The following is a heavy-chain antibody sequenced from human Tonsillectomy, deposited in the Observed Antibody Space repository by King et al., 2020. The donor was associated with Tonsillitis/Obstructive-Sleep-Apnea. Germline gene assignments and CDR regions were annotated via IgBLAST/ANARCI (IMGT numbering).Heavy chain of an antibody. CDR1: GFTFSNFC. J-gene: IGHJ4*02. CDR2: MKHDGSEE. Sequence: DVQLVESGGGLVQPGGSLRLSCAASGFTFSNFCMTWVRQAPGKGLEWVANMKHDGSEEHYVDSGKGRFTISRDNAKNSLYLQMNSLRPEDTAVYYCARDPTGDYWGQGTLVTVPS. D-gene: IGHD7-27*01. V-gene: IGHV3-7*04. CDR3: ARDPTGDY.